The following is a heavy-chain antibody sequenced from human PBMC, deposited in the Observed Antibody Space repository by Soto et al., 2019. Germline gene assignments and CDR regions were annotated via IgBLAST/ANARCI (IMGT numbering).Heavy chain of an antibody. CDR3: STRAYDTNGYYRFDP. CDR2: INHSGRV. D-gene: IGHD3-22*01. CDR1: GGSFSGHS. J-gene: IGHJ5*01. V-gene: IGHV4-34*01. Sequence: LETLSLTCAVYGGSFSGHSWTWIRQSPGKGLEWIGDINHSGRVNYSPSLKSRVTISLDTSKNQFSLTLSAVTAADTAMYYCSTRAYDTNGYYRFDPWGQGTLVTVSS.